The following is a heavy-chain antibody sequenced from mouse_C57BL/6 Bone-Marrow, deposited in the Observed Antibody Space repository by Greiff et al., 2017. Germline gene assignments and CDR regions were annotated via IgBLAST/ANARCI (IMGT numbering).Heavy chain of an antibody. V-gene: IGHV14-4*01. Sequence: EVQLQQSGAELVRPGASVKLSCTASGFNIKDDYMHWVKQRPEQGLEWIGWIDPENGDTEYASKFQGKATITADKSSNTAYLQLSSLTSEDTAVYYCTDSYYYGSADYWGQGTTLTVSS. J-gene: IGHJ2*01. CDR1: GFNIKDDY. D-gene: IGHD1-1*01. CDR3: TDSYYYGSADY. CDR2: IDPENGDT.